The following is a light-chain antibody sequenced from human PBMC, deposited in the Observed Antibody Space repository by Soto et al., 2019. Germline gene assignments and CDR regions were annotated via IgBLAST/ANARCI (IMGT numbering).Light chain of an antibody. Sequence: DIQMTQSPSSVSASVGDRVTITCRASQDISSWVAWYQQKPGKAPKLLISAASSLQSGVPRRFSGSGSGTDFTLIISSLQPEDFATYFCQQGDSFPFNVGGGTKVEIK. CDR3: QQGDSFPFN. CDR1: QDISSW. V-gene: IGKV1-12*01. CDR2: AAS. J-gene: IGKJ4*01.